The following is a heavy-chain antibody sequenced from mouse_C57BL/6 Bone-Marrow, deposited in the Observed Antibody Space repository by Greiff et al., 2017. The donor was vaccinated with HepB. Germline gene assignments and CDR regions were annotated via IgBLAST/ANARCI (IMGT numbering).Heavy chain of an antibody. V-gene: IGHV5-9-1*02. J-gene: IGHJ4*01. CDR3: TRDDGYYRGYYAMDY. CDR2: ISSGGDYI. CDR1: GFTFSSYA. D-gene: IGHD2-3*01. Sequence: EVMLVESGEGLVKPGGSLKLSCAASGFTFSSYAMSWVRQTPEKRLEWVAYISSGGDYIYYADTVKGRFTISRDNARNTLYLQMSSLKSEDTAMYYCTRDDGYYRGYYAMDYWGQGTSVTVSS.